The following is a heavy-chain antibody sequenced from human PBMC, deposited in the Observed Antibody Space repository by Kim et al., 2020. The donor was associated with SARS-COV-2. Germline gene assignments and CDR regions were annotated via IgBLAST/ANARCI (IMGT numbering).Heavy chain of an antibody. CDR3: AKVSTQLVPGYYFDY. V-gene: IGHV3-23*01. Sequence: DSVKGRFTISRDKSKNTLYLQMNSLRAEDTAVYYCAKVSTQLVPGYYFDYWGQGTLVTVSS. D-gene: IGHD6-6*01. J-gene: IGHJ4*02.